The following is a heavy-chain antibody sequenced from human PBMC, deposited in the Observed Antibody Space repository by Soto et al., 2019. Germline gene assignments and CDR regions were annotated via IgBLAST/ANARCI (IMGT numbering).Heavy chain of an antibody. D-gene: IGHD3-22*01. CDR2: ISSSDSI. CDR1: GFTFSDYY. Sequence: GGSLRLSCAASGFTFSDYYMSWIRQAPGKGLEWVSYISSSDSIYYADSVKGRFTISRDNAKNSLYLQMNSLRAEDTAVYYCARDLGYYHSSGSFDYWGQGPLVTVS. V-gene: IGHV3-11*01. J-gene: IGHJ4*02. CDR3: ARDLGYYHSSGSFDY.